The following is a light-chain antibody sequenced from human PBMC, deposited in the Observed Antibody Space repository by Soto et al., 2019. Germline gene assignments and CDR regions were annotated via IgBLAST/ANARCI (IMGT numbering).Light chain of an antibody. CDR1: QGISSS. J-gene: IGKJ1*01. V-gene: IGKV1-9*01. CDR2: TAS. CDR3: QQIDSYPRT. Sequence: IQLTQSPSSLSASVGDRVTITCRAGQGISSSLAWYQQKPGRAPNLLISTASTLQTGVPSRFSGSGSGTDFALTISSLQPVDFATYYCQQIDSYPRTFGQGTKVEIK.